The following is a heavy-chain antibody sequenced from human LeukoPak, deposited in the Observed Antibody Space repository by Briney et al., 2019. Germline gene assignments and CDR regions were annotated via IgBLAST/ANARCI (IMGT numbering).Heavy chain of an antibody. CDR1: GFTFSSYA. D-gene: IGHD2-15*01. J-gene: IGHJ4*02. CDR2: IYSGGSK. V-gene: IGHV3-23*03. CDR3: ATGGRSGVAFES. Sequence: PGGSLRLSCAASGFTFSSYAMSWVRQAPGKGLEWVSLIYSGGSKYYADSVMGRCTISRDKSNNTLYLQMSSLRADDTAVYYCATGGRSGVAFESWGQGTLVTVSS.